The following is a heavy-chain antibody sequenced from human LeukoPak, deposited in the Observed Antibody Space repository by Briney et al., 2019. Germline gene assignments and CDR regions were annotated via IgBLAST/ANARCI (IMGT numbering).Heavy chain of an antibody. J-gene: IGHJ5*02. D-gene: IGHD3-10*01. Sequence: SQTLSLTCTVFGGSISSGDYYWSWIRQPPGKGLEWIGYIYYSGSTYYNPSLKSRVTISVDTSKNQFSLKLSSVTAADTAVYYCARDRARSFYGSGSYPLEFDPWGQGTLVTVSS. V-gene: IGHV4-30-4*01. CDR2: IYYSGST. CDR3: ARDRARSFYGSGSYPLEFDP. CDR1: GGSISSGDYY.